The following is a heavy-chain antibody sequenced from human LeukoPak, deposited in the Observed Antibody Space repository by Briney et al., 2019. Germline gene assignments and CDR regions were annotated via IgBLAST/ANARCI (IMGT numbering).Heavy chain of an antibody. V-gene: IGHV1-69*06. J-gene: IGHJ4*02. CDR3: ARNKDSMAETYYFDY. CDR2: IIPIFGTA. D-gene: IGHD2/OR15-2a*01. Sequence: VSSVGVSSTASGGTFSSYAISWVGQAPGQGVEGMGGIIPIFGTANYAQKFQGRVMITADKSTSTAYMELSSLRSEDTAMYYCARNKDSMAETYYFDYWGQGTLVTVSS. CDR1: GGTFSSYA.